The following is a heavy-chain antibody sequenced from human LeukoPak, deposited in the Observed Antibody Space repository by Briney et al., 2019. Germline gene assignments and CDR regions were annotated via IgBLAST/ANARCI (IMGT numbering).Heavy chain of an antibody. V-gene: IGHV1-69*05. Sequence: GASVKVSCKASGGTFSSYAISWVRQAPGQGLEWMGGIIPIFGTANYAQKFQGRVTMTRDMSTGTVYMDLSSLRSEDTAVYYCARYGFSSVWQGGWHAFDIWGQGTTVTVSS. CDR2: IIPIFGTA. CDR1: GGTFSSYA. CDR3: ARYGFSSVWQGGWHAFDI. D-gene: IGHD6-25*01. J-gene: IGHJ3*02.